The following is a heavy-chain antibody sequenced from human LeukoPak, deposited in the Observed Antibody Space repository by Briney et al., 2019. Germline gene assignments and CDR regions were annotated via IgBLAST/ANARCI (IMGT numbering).Heavy chain of an antibody. D-gene: IGHD2-15*01. V-gene: IGHV3-23*01. Sequence: AGGSLRLSCAASGFTFSSYAMSWVRQAPGKGLEWVSAISGSGGSTYYAGSVKGRFTISRDNSKNTLYLQMNSLRAEDTAVYYCAKDRRSSRTVAYMDVWGKGTTVTVSS. J-gene: IGHJ6*03. CDR2: ISGSGGST. CDR1: GFTFSSYA. CDR3: AKDRRSSRTVAYMDV.